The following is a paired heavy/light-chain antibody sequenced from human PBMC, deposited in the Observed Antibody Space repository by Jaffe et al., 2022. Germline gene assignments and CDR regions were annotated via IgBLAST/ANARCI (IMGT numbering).Heavy chain of an antibody. D-gene: IGHD3-9*01. CDR2: IYYSGST. V-gene: IGHV4-39*01. J-gene: IGHJ3*02. CDR3: ARPPTPDYDILTGYYNVGAFDI. Sequence: QLQLQESGPGLVKPSETLSLTCTVSGGSISSSSYYWGWIRQPPGKGLEWIGSIYYSGSTYYNPSLKSRVTISVDTSKNQFSLKLSSVTAADTAVYYCARPPTPDYDILTGYYNVGAFDIWGQGTMVTVSS. CDR1: GGSISSSSYY.
Light chain of an antibody. Sequence: DIQMTQSPSTLSASVGDRVTITCRASQSISSWLAWYQQKPGKAPKLLIYKASSLESGVPSRFSGSGSGTEFTLTISSLQPDDFATYYCQQYNSYFYTFGQGTKLEIK. CDR1: QSISSW. CDR3: QQYNSYFYT. V-gene: IGKV1-5*03. J-gene: IGKJ2*01. CDR2: KAS.